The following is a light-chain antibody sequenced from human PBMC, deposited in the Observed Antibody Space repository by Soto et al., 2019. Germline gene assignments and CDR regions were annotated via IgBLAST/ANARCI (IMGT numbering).Light chain of an antibody. V-gene: IGLV1-44*01. CDR1: SSNIGSNT. CDR3: AAWDDSLNVYVV. J-gene: IGLJ2*01. CDR2: SNN. Sequence: QSVLTQPPSASGTPGQRVTISCSGSSSNIGSNTVNWYQQLPGTAPKLLIYSNNQRPSGVPDRFSGSKSGTSASLAISGLQSEDEADYYCAAWDDSLNVYVVFGGGTKVTVL.